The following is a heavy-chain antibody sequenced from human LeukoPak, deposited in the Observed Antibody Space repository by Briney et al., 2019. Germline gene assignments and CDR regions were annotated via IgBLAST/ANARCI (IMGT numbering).Heavy chain of an antibody. J-gene: IGHJ3*02. CDR3: ARGDLGGHGSGSYCAFDI. D-gene: IGHD3-10*01. CDR2: IYYTEST. Sequence: SETLSLTCTVSGGSINTYYWSWIRQPPGKGLEWIGFIYYTESTHYNPSLRSRVTISVDTSKNQFSLKLTSVTAADSAVYYCARGDLGGHGSGSYCAFDIWGQGTMVTVSS. CDR1: GGSINTYY. V-gene: IGHV4-59*08.